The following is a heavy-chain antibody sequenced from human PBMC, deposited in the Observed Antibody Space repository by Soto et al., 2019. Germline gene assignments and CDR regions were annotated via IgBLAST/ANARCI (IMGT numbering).Heavy chain of an antibody. Sequence: HPGGSLRLSCTASGFTFGDYAMSWFRQAPGKGLEWVGFIRSKAYGGTTEYAASVKGRFTISRDDSKSIAYLQMNSLKTEDTAVYYCTRGTSHGGYYYYGMDVWGQGTTVTVSS. CDR3: TRGTSHGGYYYYGMDV. CDR2: IRSKAYGGTT. D-gene: IGHD2-8*01. J-gene: IGHJ6*02. V-gene: IGHV3-49*03. CDR1: GFTFGDYA.